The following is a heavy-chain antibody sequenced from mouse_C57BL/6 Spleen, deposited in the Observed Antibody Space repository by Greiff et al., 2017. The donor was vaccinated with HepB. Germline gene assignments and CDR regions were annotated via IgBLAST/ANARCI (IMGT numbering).Heavy chain of an antibody. Sequence: QVHVKQSGAELVRPGTSVKLSCKASGYTFTSYWMHWVKQRTGQGLEWMGVIDTSDSYTNDNQKFKGKATLTVDTSSSTAYMHLSSMTSEESAVYYCARSRSNGGSFDYCPPRPPLPVSS. D-gene: IGHD2-5*01. CDR3: ARSRSNGGSFDY. V-gene: IGHV1-59*01. CDR1: GYTFTSYW. CDR2: IDTSDSYT. J-gene: IGHJ2*01.